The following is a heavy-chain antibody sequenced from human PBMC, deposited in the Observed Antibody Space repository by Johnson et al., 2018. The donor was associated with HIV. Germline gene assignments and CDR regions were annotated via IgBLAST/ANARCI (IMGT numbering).Heavy chain of an antibody. CDR2: IRYDGSNK. J-gene: IGHJ3*02. CDR3: AATYYYGSGSYYRCAFDI. V-gene: IGHV3-30*02. CDR1: GFTFSSYG. Sequence: QVQLVESGGGVVQPGGSLRLSCAASGFTFSSYGMHWVRQAPGKGLELVAFIRYDGSNKYYADSVKGRFTISRDNSKNTLYLQMNSLRAEDTAVYYCAATYYYGSGSYYRCAFDIWGQGTMVTVSS. D-gene: IGHD3-10*01.